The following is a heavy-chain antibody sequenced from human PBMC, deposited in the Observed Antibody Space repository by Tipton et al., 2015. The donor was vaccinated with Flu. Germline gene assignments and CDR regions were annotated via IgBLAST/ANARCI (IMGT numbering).Heavy chain of an antibody. CDR1: GGSFSGYY. Sequence: LRLSCAVYGGSFSGYYWSWIRQPPGKGLEWIGEINHSGSTNYNPSLKSRVTISVDTSKNQFSLKLSSVTAADTAVYYCARGFSMTTVTPGWFDPWGQGALVTVSS. CDR3: ARGFSMTTVTPGWFDP. J-gene: IGHJ5*02. V-gene: IGHV4-34*01. CDR2: INHSGST. D-gene: IGHD4-11*01.